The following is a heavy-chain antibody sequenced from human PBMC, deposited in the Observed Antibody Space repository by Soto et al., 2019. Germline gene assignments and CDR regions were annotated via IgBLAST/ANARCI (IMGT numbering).Heavy chain of an antibody. CDR1: WRSSAHNA. CDR2: INIKRGDV. V-gene: IGHV1-18*01. CDR3: ETEDMNRARFEL. J-gene: IGHJ2*01. D-gene: IGHD3-3*01. Sequence: TVSCXGSWRSSAHNAIIWVLGAPGQVLEWMGLINIKRGDVNHAPKLQGRVTMTTYTSTTTAYMELRSLRLDDTAVYFCETEDMNRARFELWGPGTLV.